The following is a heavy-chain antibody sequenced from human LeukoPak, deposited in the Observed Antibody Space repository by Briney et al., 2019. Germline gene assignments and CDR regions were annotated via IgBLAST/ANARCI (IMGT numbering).Heavy chain of an antibody. Sequence: SETLSLTCTVSGGSISSSWWTWIRQPAGKGLELIGRIYTSGSTNYNPSLKSRVTISLDPSKNQSSLKLSSVTAADTAVYYCARDGRYCSGGSCHDAFDLWAQGPMVTVSS. CDR1: GGSISSSW. V-gene: IGHV4-4*07. CDR3: ARDGRYCSGGSCHDAFDL. D-gene: IGHD2-15*01. J-gene: IGHJ3*01. CDR2: IYTSGST.